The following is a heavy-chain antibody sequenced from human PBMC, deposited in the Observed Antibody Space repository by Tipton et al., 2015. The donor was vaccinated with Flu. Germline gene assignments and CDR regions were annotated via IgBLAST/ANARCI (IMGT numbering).Heavy chain of an antibody. CDR1: GFTFSNYD. CDR2: VSTGGDT. V-gene: IGHV3-13*01. J-gene: IGHJ3*02. D-gene: IGHD6-19*01. CDR3: ARVKRAVAGIAFDI. Sequence: SLRLSCAASGFTFSNYDMHWVRQASGKGLEWVSGVSTGGDTYYSVSVKGRFTISRANADNSLYLQMNSLRAGDTAVYSCARVKRAVAGIAFDIWGHGTMVTVSS.